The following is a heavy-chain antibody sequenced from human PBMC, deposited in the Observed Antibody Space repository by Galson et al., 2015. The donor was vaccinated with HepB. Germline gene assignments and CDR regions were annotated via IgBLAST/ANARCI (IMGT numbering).Heavy chain of an antibody. CDR2: INPSGGST. D-gene: IGHD3-3*01. CDR1: GYTFTSYY. CDR3: AVPILGVDRLDV. Sequence: SVKVSCKASGYTFTSYYMHWVRQAPGQGLEWMGIINPSGGSTSYAQKFQGRVTMTRDTSTSTVYMELSSLRSEDTAVYYCAVPILGVDRLDVWGKGTPVTVSS. V-gene: IGHV1-46*01. J-gene: IGHJ6*04.